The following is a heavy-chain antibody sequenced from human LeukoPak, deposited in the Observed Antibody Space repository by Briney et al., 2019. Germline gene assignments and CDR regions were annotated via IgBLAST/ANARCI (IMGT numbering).Heavy chain of an antibody. Sequence: GGSLRLSCAASGFTFSSYTMSSVRQAPGKGLEWVSAISVSGGSTYYADSVKGRFTISRDNSKNPLYLQMNSLRAEDTAVYYCAKGGNTKRGYSYGLFDYWGQGTLVTVSS. D-gene: IGHD5-18*01. J-gene: IGHJ4*02. V-gene: IGHV3-23*01. CDR1: GFTFSSYT. CDR3: AKGGNTKRGYSYGLFDY. CDR2: ISVSGGST.